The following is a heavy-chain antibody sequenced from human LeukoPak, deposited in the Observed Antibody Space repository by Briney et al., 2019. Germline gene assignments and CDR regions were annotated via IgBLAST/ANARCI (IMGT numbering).Heavy chain of an antibody. CDR1: GFTFSSHG. D-gene: IGHD3-10*01. CDR3: ANRYGSGSYYNPYSFDY. J-gene: IGHJ4*02. Sequence: PGGSLRLSCAASGFTFSSHGMHWVRQAPGKGLEWVAFIRYDGSNKYYADSVKGRFTISRDNSKNTLYLQMSSLRADDTAVYYCANRYGSGSYYNPYSFDYWGQGTLVTVSS. CDR2: IRYDGSNK. V-gene: IGHV3-30*02.